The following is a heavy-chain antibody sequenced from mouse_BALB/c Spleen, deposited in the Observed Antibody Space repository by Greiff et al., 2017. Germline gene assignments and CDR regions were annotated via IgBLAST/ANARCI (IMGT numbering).Heavy chain of an antibody. CDR1: GFNIKDTY. CDR3: ARDGNYAMDY. J-gene: IGHJ4*01. CDR2: IDPANGNT. V-gene: IGHV14-3*02. D-gene: IGHD2-1*01. Sequence: VHVKQSGAELVKPGASVKLSCTASGFNIKDTYMHWVKQRPEQGLEWIGRIDPANGNTKYDPKFQGKATITADTSSNTAYLQLSSLTSEDTAVYYCARDGNYAMDYWGQGTSVTVSS.